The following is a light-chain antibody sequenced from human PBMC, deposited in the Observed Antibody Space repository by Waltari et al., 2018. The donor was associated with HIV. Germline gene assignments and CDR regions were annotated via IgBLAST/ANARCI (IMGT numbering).Light chain of an antibody. J-gene: IGLJ1*01. CDR2: SSN. CDR3: ATWDDTLNGYV. V-gene: IGLV1-44*01. Sequence: QSMLTQPPSASGTPGQRVTISCSGSRSHIGSHIVNWYQLLPGTAPKLLIYSSNQRPSGVPDRISGSKSGTSASLAISGLQSEDEADYYCATWDDTLNGYVFGTGTKVTVL. CDR1: RSHIGSHI.